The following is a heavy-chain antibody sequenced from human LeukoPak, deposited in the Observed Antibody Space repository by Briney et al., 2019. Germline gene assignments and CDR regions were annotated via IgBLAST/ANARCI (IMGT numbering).Heavy chain of an antibody. CDR3: AKELFHYYDSSGYPKGFDY. CDR1: GFTFSSDG. Sequence: PGRSLRLSCAASGFTFSSDGMHGVRQAPGKGLEWVAVIWYDGSNKYYADSVKGRFTISRDNSKNTLYLQMNSLRAEDTAVYYCAKELFHYYDSSGYPKGFDYWGQGTLVTVSS. J-gene: IGHJ4*02. D-gene: IGHD3-22*01. V-gene: IGHV3-33*06. CDR2: IWYDGSNK.